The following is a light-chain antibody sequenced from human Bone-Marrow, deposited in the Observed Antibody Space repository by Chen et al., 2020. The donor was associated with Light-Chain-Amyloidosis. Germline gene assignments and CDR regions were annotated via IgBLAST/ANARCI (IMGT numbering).Light chain of an antibody. V-gene: IGLV3-25*03. Sequence: SYELPQPPSVSVSHGQTAMITCSGDDLPTKYAYWYQHKPGQAPVLVIHRDTERPSGISERFSGSSSGTTATLTISGVQAEDEADYHCQSADSSGTYEVIFGGGTKLTVL. CDR2: RDT. CDR1: DLPTKY. J-gene: IGLJ2*01. CDR3: QSADSSGTYEVI.